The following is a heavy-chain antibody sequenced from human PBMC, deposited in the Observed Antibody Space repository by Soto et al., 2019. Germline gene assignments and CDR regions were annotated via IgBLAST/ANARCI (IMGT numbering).Heavy chain of an antibody. CDR2: IYYSGST. CDR1: GGSISSYY. CDR3: ARGGNYYDSSGPTRWFDP. D-gene: IGHD3-22*01. V-gene: IGHV4-59*01. Sequence: TLSLTCTVSGGSISSYYWSWIRQPPGKGLEWIGYIYYSGSTNYNPSLKSRVTISVDTSKNQFSLKLSSVTAADTAVYYCARGGNYYDSSGPTRWFDPWGQGTLVTVSS. J-gene: IGHJ5*02.